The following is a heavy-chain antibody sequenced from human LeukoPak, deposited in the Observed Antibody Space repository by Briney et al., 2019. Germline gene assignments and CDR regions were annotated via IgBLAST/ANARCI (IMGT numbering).Heavy chain of an antibody. D-gene: IGHD1-26*01. V-gene: IGHV4-39*07. CDR2: IYYSGST. CDR1: GGSISSSSYY. J-gene: IGHJ3*02. Sequence: PSETLSLTCTVSGGSISSSSYYWGWIRQPPGKGLEWIGSIYYSGSTNYNPSLKSRVTISVDTSKNQFSLKLSSVTAADTAVYYCARAVRGIVGARVAQDAFDIWGQGTMVTVSS. CDR3: ARAVRGIVGARVAQDAFDI.